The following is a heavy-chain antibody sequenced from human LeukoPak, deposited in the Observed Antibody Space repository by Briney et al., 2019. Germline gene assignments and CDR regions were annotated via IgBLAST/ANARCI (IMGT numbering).Heavy chain of an antibody. Sequence: GGSLRLSCAASGFTFSNAYMSWVRQAPGKGLEWVAVISYDGSNKYYADSVKGRFTISRDNSKNTLYLQMNSLRAEDTAVYYCAKDRDRFGELYYYYYYGMDVWGQGTTVTVS. CDR2: ISYDGSNK. CDR1: GFTFSNAY. CDR3: AKDRDRFGELYYYYYYGMDV. D-gene: IGHD3-10*01. V-gene: IGHV3-30*18. J-gene: IGHJ6*02.